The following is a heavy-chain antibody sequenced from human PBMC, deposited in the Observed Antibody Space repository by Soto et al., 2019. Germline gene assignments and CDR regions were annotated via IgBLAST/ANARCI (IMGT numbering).Heavy chain of an antibody. Sequence: SETLSLTCTVSGGSISSSDYYWAWICQPPGKGLEWLATIYYSGSIYYSPSLKSRATISVDTSKNQISLNLSSVTAADTALYYCARHRNNRGSWYWVDPWGQGTLVTVSS. J-gene: IGHJ5*02. CDR2: IYYSGSI. CDR3: ARHRNNRGSWYWVDP. V-gene: IGHV4-39*01. D-gene: IGHD6-13*01. CDR1: GGSISSSDYY.